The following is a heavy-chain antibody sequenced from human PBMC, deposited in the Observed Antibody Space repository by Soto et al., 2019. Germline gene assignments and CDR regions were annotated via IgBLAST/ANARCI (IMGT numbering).Heavy chain of an antibody. V-gene: IGHV1-8*02. CDR1: GYTFTTYD. CDR2: MNPNSGNT. D-gene: IGHD1-26*01. CDR3: ARDLNVRWELLGY. Sequence: ASVKVSCKASGYTFTTYDINWVRQATGQGFEWMGWMNPNSGNTGYAQKFQGRVTMTTDTSITTAYMELSSLRSDDTAVYYCARDLNVRWELLGYWGQGTLVTVSS. J-gene: IGHJ4*02.